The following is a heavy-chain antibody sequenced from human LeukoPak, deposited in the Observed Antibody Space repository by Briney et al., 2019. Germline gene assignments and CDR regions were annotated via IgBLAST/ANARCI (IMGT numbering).Heavy chain of an antibody. CDR3: AKHYYDSSGYYYYY. V-gene: IGHV3-23*01. J-gene: IGHJ4*02. Sequence: GGSLRLSCAASGFTFSSYSMNWVRQAPGKGLEWVSAISGSGGSTYYADSVKGRFTISRDNSKNTLYLQMNSLRAEDTAVYYCAKHYYDSSGYYYYYWGQGTLVTVSS. CDR2: ISGSGGST. CDR1: GFTFSSYS. D-gene: IGHD3-22*01.